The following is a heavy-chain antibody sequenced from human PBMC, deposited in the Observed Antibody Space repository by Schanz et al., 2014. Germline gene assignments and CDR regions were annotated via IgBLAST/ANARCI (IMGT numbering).Heavy chain of an antibody. CDR3: AKSLESCPGGRCSRGYFDY. J-gene: IGHJ4*02. CDR1: GFTFTNYA. CDR2: ISDSGDTA. Sequence: DVQLLESGGGLVQPGGSLRLSCAASGFTFTNYAMSWVRQAPGKGLEWVSLISDSGDTAYYADSVKGRFIISRDNFKGALYLQMSSLRAEDTAVYYCAKSLESCPGGRCSRGYFDYWGQGTLXTVSS. V-gene: IGHV3-23*01. D-gene: IGHD2-8*02.